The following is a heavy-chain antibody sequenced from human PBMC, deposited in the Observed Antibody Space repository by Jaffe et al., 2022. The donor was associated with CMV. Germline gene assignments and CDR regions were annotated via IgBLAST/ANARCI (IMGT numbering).Heavy chain of an antibody. CDR2: IDWDDDK. Sequence: QVTLRESGPALVKPTQTLTLTCTFSGFSLSTSGMCVSWIRQPPGKALEWLALIDWDDDKYYSTSLKTRLTISKDTSKNQVVLTMTNMDPVDTATYYCARSFDYSNQPDYYYYYGMDVWGQGTTVTVSS. V-gene: IGHV2-70*01. CDR1: GFSLSTSGMC. CDR3: ARSFDYSNQPDYYYYYGMDV. D-gene: IGHD4-4*01. J-gene: IGHJ6*02.